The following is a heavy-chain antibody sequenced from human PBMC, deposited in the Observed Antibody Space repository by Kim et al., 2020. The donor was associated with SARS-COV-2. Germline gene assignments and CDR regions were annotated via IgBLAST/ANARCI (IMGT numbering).Heavy chain of an antibody. CDR1: GAPISNDY. CDR2: VSPRGVA. V-gene: IGHV4-4*07. D-gene: IGHD6-13*01. CDR3: ARDHDSSAWSPLTF. Sequence: SETLSLTCSVSGAPISNDYWSWIRQPARKGLEWIGRVSPRGVADYNPSFKGRVSVSLDSSANKISLRLASVTAADTAMYYCARDHDSSAWSPLTFWAQG. J-gene: IGHJ4*02.